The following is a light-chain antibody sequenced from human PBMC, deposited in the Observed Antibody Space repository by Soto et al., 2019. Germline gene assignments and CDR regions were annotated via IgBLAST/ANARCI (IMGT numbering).Light chain of an antibody. CDR1: QSVHTF. J-gene: IGKJ5*01. CDR2: GAS. CDR3: HQRSNWPPDT. V-gene: IGKV3-11*01. Sequence: EIVLKQSPDTLSLSPGEGASLSCMASQSVHTFLAWYQQKPGQAPRLLIYGASTRTTGVPARFSGSGSGTDFTLTISSLEPEDFAVYYCHQRSNWPPDTFGQGTRLEI.